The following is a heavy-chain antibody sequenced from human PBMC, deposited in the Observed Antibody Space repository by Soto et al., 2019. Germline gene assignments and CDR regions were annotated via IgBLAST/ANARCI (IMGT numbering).Heavy chain of an antibody. CDR3: AVSGDYYYSMDV. D-gene: IGHD7-27*01. V-gene: IGHV3-33*01. J-gene: IGHJ6*02. CDR2: IWYDGSNK. Sequence: QVQLVESGGGVVQPGRSLRLSCAASGFTFSSYGMHWVRQAPGKGLEWVAVIWYDGSNKYYADSVKGRFTISRDNSKNTLYLQMNSLRAEDTAVYYCAVSGDYYYSMDVWGQGTTVTVSS. CDR1: GFTFSSYG.